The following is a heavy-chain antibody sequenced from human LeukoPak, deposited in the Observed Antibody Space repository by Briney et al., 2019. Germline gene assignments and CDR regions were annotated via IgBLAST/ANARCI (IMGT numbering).Heavy chain of an antibody. Sequence: PGESLRLSCAASGFTFSSYGMHWVRQAPGKGLEWVAVISYDGSNKYYADSVKGRFTISRDNSKNTLYLQMNSLRAEDTAVYYCAKDLSSYGDYPENFDYWGQGTLVTVSS. V-gene: IGHV3-30*18. D-gene: IGHD4-17*01. CDR1: GFTFSSYG. J-gene: IGHJ4*02. CDR3: AKDLSSYGDYPENFDY. CDR2: ISYDGSNK.